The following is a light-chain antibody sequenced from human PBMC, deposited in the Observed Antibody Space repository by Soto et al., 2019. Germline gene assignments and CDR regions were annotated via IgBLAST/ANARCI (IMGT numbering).Light chain of an antibody. V-gene: IGLV2-8*01. CDR2: EVN. J-gene: IGLJ1*01. Sequence: QSALTQPPSASGSPGQSVAISCTGTSSDVGGYNYVSWYQQHPGKAPKLMIYEVNKRPSGVPDRFSGSKSGNTAYLTVSGLQADDEDHYYCSSYAGSSNVFGTGTKVTV. CDR3: SSYAGSSNV. CDR1: SSDVGGYNY.